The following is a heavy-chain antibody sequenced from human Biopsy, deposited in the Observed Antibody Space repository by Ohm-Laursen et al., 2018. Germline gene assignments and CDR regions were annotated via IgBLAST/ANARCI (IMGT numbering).Heavy chain of an antibody. D-gene: IGHD3-10*01. V-gene: IGHV1-24*01. CDR2: FDREERKT. J-gene: IGHJ4*02. CDR3: ATGPYYDTRFYYNVRPFDF. Sequence: GASVKVSCNVSGYTLTELSIHWVRQTGGKGLEWMGGFDREERKTVYAEKFQGRVTMTEDTSTDIVYMEVTSLRSDDTAVYYCATGPYYDTRFYYNVRPFDFWGQGTLVTVSS. CDR1: GYTLTELS.